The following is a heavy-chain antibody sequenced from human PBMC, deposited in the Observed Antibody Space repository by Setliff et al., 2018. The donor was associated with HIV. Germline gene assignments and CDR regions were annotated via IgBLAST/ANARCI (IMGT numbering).Heavy chain of an antibody. CDR2: IYYSGSA. Sequence: SETLSLTCTVSGGSISSGGYYWSWTRQHPGKGLEWIGDIYYSGSAYYNPSLKSRFTITVDTSKNQFSLNLPSVTASYTAVYYCAKEGSWRSSGHDIDVWGKGTTVTVSS. J-gene: IGHJ6*04. V-gene: IGHV4-31*03. CDR3: AKEGSWRSSGHDIDV. CDR1: GGSISSGGYY. D-gene: IGHD6-13*01.